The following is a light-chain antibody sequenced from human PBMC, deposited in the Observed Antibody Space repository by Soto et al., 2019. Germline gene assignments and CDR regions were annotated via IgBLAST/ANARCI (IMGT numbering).Light chain of an antibody. Sequence: EIVLTQSPGTLSLSPGERATLSCRASQSVSNRFLAWYQQKPGQAPRLLIYGASSRATGIPDRFSGSGSGTDFTLTISRLEPEDFAVYYCQQYGSSVRTFGQGTKVE. J-gene: IGKJ1*01. CDR1: QSVSNRF. CDR2: GAS. CDR3: QQYGSSVRT. V-gene: IGKV3-20*01.